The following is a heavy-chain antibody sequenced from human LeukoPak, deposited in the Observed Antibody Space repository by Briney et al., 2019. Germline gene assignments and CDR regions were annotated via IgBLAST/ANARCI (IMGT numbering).Heavy chain of an antibody. J-gene: IGHJ5*02. D-gene: IGHD2-15*01. CDR3: AKQILHGMSSRNNWFDP. CDR2: ISGSGGST. CDR1: GFTFSSYA. Sequence: GGSLRLSCAASGFTFSSYAMSWVRQAPGKGLEWVSAISGSGGSTYYADSVKGRFTISRDNSKNTLYLRMNSLRAEDTAVYYCAKQILHGMSSRNNWFDPWGQGTLVTVSS. V-gene: IGHV3-23*01.